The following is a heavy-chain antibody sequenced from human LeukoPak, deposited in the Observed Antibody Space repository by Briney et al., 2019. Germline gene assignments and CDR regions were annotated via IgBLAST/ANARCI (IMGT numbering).Heavy chain of an antibody. Sequence: GGALRVSCAASGLTFRSYWMHWVRQAPGKGLVWVSRINSDGTITTYADSVKGRFTISRDNAKNTVYLQMNSLRADDTAIYYCARGRGDSSSWYFDYWGQGTQVTVSS. CDR1: GLTFRSYW. CDR3: ARGRGDSSSWYFDY. V-gene: IGHV3-74*01. D-gene: IGHD6-13*01. CDR2: INSDGTIT. J-gene: IGHJ4*02.